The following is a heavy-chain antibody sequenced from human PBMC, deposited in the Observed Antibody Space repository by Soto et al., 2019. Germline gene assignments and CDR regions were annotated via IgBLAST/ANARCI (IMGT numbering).Heavy chain of an antibody. J-gene: IGHJ6*02. CDR3: ARGTDSSSWYYYYGMDV. V-gene: IGHV1-3*01. D-gene: IGHD6-13*01. Sequence: QKFQGRVTITRDTSASTAYMELSSLRSEDTAVYYCARGTDSSSWYYYYGMDVWGQGTTVTVSS.